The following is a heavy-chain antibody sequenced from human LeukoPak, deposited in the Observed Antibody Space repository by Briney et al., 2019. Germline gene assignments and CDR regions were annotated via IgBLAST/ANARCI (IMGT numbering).Heavy chain of an antibody. D-gene: IGHD4-23*01. CDR3: AGSAVTNLDS. V-gene: IGHV3-66*01. CDR1: GFPVTSNF. Sequence: GGSLRLSCAASGFPVTSNFMSWVRQAPGKGLEWVSVIHSGGATYYADSVKGRFTISRDISKNALYLQMNSLRGDDTAVYYCAGSAVTNLDSWGQGHLVTVSS. J-gene: IGHJ4*02. CDR2: IHSGGAT.